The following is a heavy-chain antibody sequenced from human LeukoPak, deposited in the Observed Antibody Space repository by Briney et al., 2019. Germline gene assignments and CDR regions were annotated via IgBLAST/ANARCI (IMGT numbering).Heavy chain of an antibody. CDR2: ISYDGSNK. Sequence: PGGSLRLSCAASGFIFSDYAMHWVRQAPGKGLEWVAVISYDGSNKYYADSVKGRFTISRDNSKNTLYLQMNSLRAEGTAVYYCAKDVVAGDFYYYYGMDVWGQGTTVTVSS. J-gene: IGHJ6*02. V-gene: IGHV3-30*04. CDR1: GFIFSDYA. CDR3: AKDVVAGDFYYYYGMDV. D-gene: IGHD6-19*01.